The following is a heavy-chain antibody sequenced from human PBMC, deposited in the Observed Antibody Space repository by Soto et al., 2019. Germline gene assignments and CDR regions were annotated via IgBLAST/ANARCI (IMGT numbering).Heavy chain of an antibody. CDR1: GFTFSSYW. D-gene: IGHD3-16*01. CDR2: IKQDGSEK. CDR3: ARDRQPWGYYYYGMDV. J-gene: IGHJ6*02. V-gene: IGHV3-7*01. Sequence: PGGSLRLYCSASGFTFSSYWMSWVRQAPGKGLEWVAYIKQDGSEKYYVDSVKGRFTISRDNAKNSLCLQMNSLRAEDTAVYYCARDRQPWGYYYYGMDVWGPGTTVTVSS.